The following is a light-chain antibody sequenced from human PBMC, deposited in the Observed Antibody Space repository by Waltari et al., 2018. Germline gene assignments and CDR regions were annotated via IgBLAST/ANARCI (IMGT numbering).Light chain of an antibody. V-gene: IGKV3-20*01. CDR1: QSVSRT. Sequence: EIVLTQSPGTLSLSPGERANLSCRTSQSVSRTLAWYQQKPGQAPKLLIYGASIRATGIPDRFTGSVSGTDFSLTISSLEPEDFAVYFCQHYVRLPATFGQGTKVEIK. J-gene: IGKJ1*01. CDR3: QHYVRLPAT. CDR2: GAS.